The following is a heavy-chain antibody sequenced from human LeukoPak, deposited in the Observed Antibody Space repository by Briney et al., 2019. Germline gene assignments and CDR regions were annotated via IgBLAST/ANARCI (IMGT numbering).Heavy chain of an antibody. J-gene: IGHJ4*02. D-gene: IGHD5-24*01. CDR1: GFTFSSYA. CDR3: ARDRDGYNYFDY. V-gene: IGHV3-30*04. CDR2: ISYDGSNK. Sequence: GGSLRLSCAASGFTFSSYAMHWVRQAPGKGLEWVAVISYDGSNKYYADSVKGRFTISRDNSKNTLYLQMYSLRAEDTAVYYCARDRDGYNYFDYWGQGTLVTVSS.